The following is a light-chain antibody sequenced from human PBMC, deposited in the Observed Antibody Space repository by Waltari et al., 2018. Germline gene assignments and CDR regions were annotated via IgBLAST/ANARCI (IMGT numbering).Light chain of an antibody. J-gene: IGLJ2*01. CDR3: AAWDDSLNGPV. V-gene: IGLV1-44*01. Sequence: QSVLTQPPSASGTPGQMVTIPCSGSSSNIGSNTVNWYQKLPGTAPQLLIYSKNQRPSGVPDRFSGSKSGTSASLAISGLQAEDEADYYCAAWDDSLNGPVFGGGTKLTVL. CDR1: SSNIGSNT. CDR2: SKN.